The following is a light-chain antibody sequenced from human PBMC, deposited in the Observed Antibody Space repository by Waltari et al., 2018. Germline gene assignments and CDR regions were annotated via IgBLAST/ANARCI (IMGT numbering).Light chain of an antibody. Sequence: YELTQPPSVSVSPGQTARITCSGNELPEKYVYWYQKKSGQAPLLVIIDDNKRPSGIPERFSGSSSGTVATLTLNGAQGEDEADYYCCSADNTGQGVFGGGTKLTVL. CDR1: ELPEKY. V-gene: IGLV3-10*01. CDR2: DDN. J-gene: IGLJ2*01. CDR3: CSADNTGQGV.